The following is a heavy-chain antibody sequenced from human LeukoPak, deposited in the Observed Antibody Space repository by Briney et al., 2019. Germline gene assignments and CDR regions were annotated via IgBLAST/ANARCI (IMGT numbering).Heavy chain of an antibody. J-gene: IGHJ6*02. CDR3: AGVALVRNYYGMDV. D-gene: IGHD6-13*01. CDR1: GGSFSGYY. CDR2: INHSGST. V-gene: IGHV4-34*01. Sequence: SETLSLTCAVYGGSFSGYYWSWIRQPPGKGLEWIGEINHSGSTNYNPSLKSRVTISVDTSKNQFSLKLSSVTAADTAVYYCAGVALVRNYYGMDVWGQGTTVTVCS.